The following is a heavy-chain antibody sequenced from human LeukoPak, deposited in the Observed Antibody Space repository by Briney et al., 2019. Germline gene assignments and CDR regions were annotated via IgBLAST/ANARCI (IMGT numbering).Heavy chain of an antibody. Sequence: GGSLRHSCAASGFTFSSYAMSWVRQAPGKGLEWVSAITGSGGSTYYADSVKGRFTISRDNSRNTLYLQLNSLRVEDTAIYYCAKSKMVNMNWFDPWGQGTLVTVSS. CDR3: AKSKMVNMNWFDP. D-gene: IGHD5-18*01. CDR1: GFTFSSYA. V-gene: IGHV3-23*01. CDR2: ITGSGGST. J-gene: IGHJ5*02.